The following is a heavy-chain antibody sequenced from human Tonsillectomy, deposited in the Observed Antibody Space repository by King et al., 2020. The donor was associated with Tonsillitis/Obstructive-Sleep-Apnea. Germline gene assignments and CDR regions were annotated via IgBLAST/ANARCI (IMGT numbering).Heavy chain of an antibody. CDR3: ARPEGFQQPLGAFDY. J-gene: IGHJ4*02. V-gene: IGHV3-33*01. CDR1: GFTFSSYG. D-gene: IGHD3-16*01. CDR2: IWDDGSNK. Sequence: VQLVESGGGVVQPGRSLRLSCAASGFTFSSYGMHWVRQAPGKGLEWVAVIWDDGSNKYYADSVKGRFTISRDNSKNTLYLQMNSLRAEDTAVYYCARPEGFQQPLGAFDYWGQGTLVTVSS.